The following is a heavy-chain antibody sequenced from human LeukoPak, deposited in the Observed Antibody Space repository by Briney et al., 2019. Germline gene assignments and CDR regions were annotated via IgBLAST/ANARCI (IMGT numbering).Heavy chain of an antibody. J-gene: IGHJ4*02. CDR3: AKEGRSLQTY. D-gene: IGHD5-24*01. CDR2: INPDGSVK. CDR1: AFTFGSNW. V-gene: IGHV3-7*03. Sequence: GGSLRLSCVISAFTFGSNWMSWVRQAPGKGLEWVANINPDGSVKYYVDSVEGRFTISRDNAKNSLYLQMNSLRVEDTAVYYCAKEGRSLQTYWGQGTLVTVSS.